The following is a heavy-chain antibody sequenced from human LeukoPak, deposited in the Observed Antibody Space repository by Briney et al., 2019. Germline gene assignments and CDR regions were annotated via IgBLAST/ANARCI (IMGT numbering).Heavy chain of an antibody. CDR2: ISGSGGST. D-gene: IGHD5-12*01. V-gene: IGHV3-23*01. Sequence: GGSLRLSCAASGFTLSSYAMSWVRQAPGKGLEWVSAISGSGGSTYYADSVKGRFTISRDNSKNTLYLQMNSLRAEDTAVYYCARGKYSGNDYHFDYWGQGTLVIVSS. CDR3: ARGKYSGNDYHFDY. CDR1: GFTLSSYA. J-gene: IGHJ4*02.